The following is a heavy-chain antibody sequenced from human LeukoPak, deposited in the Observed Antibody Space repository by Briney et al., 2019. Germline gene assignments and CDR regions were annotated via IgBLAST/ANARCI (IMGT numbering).Heavy chain of an antibody. CDR3: ASSSCAYYGSGSYCYGMDV. Sequence: GASVKVSCKASGGTFGSYAISWVRQAPGQGLEWMGRIIPILGIANYAQKFQGRVTITADKSTSTAYMELSSLRSEDTAVYYCASSSCAYYGSGSYCYGMDVWGQGTTVTVSS. V-gene: IGHV1-69*04. D-gene: IGHD3-10*01. CDR1: GGTFGSYA. CDR2: IIPILGIA. J-gene: IGHJ6*02.